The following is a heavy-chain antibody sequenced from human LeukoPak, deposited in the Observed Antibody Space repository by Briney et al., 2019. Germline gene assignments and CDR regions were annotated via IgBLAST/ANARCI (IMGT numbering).Heavy chain of an antibody. D-gene: IGHD2-15*01. CDR1: GFTFSSYW. V-gene: IGHV3-7*01. J-gene: IGHJ4*02. CDR3: ARDGSGGSLALFDY. CDR2: IKQDGSEK. Sequence: GGSLRLSCAASGFTFSSYWMSWVRQAPGKGLEWVANIKQDGSEKYYVDSVKGRFTISRDNAKNSLYLQMNSLRAEDTAVYYCARDGSGGSLALFDYWGQGTLVTVSS.